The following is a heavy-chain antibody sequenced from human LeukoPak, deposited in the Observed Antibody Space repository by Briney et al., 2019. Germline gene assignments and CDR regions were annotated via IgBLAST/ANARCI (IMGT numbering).Heavy chain of an antibody. J-gene: IGHJ4*02. CDR2: IIPIFGTA. Sequence: ASVKVSCKASGGTFSSYAISWVRQAPGQGLEWMGGIIPIFGTANYAQKFQGRVTMTRDTSTSTVYMKLSSLRSEDTAVYYCARYGANPNYWGQGTLVTVSS. V-gene: IGHV1-69*05. D-gene: IGHD4-17*01. CDR1: GGTFSSYA. CDR3: ARYGANPNY.